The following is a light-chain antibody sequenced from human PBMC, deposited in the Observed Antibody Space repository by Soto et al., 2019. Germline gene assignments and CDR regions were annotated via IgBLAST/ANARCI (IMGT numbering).Light chain of an antibody. CDR2: GAS. CDR1: ESVSTN. Sequence: VVMTQSPATLSLAPGERVTLSCRASESVSTNLAWYQQKAGHAPRLLIYGASTRATGIPARFSGSGSGTEFTLTISGLQSEDFAVYYCQHYSIWRTFGQGTKVDIK. CDR3: QHYSIWRT. V-gene: IGKV3-15*01. J-gene: IGKJ1*01.